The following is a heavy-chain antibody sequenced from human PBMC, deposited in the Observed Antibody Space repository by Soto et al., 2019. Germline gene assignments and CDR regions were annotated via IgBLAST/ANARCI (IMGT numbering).Heavy chain of an antibody. CDR3: AKIALVGSFGFELARDY. CDR2: IGFSGDNT. V-gene: IGHV3-23*01. J-gene: IGHJ4*02. CDR1: GFIFSDYA. D-gene: IGHD2-8*02. Sequence: GGSLRLSCVASGFIFSDYAMSWVRQGPGKGLEWVAGIGFSGDNTHYVDSVKGRFITSRDNSKNTLYLLMNRLRTEDIGIYYCAKIALVGSFGFELARDYWGQGILVTVSS.